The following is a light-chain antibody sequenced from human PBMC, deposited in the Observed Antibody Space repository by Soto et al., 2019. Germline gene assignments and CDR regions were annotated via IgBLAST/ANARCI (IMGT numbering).Light chain of an antibody. V-gene: IGKV1-6*01. CDR3: LHDYSYPRT. CDR1: QAIRND. CDR2: TAS. Sequence: AIQMTQSPSSLSASVGDRVIITCRASQAIRNDLGWYQQKPGKAPKLLIYTASTLQSGVPSRFSGSGSGADFTLTIRSLQPEDSATYYCLHDYSYPRTFGQGTKEEIK. J-gene: IGKJ1*01.